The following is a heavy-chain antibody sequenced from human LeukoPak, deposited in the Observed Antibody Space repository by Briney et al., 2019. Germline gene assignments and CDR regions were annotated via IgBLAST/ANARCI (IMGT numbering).Heavy chain of an antibody. J-gene: IGHJ5*02. CDR3: ARLGSSWFDP. D-gene: IGHD2-15*01. V-gene: IGHV4-39*01. CDR1: GGSFSSYY. CDR2: IYYSGST. Sequence: SETLSLTCAVYGGSFSSYYWGWIRQPPGKGLEWIGTIYYSGSTYYNPSLKSRVTISVDTSKNQFSLKLRSVTAADTAVYYCARLGSSWFDPWGQGTLVTVSS.